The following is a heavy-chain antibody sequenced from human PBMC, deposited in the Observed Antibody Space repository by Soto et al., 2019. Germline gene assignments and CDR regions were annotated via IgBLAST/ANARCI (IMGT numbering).Heavy chain of an antibody. V-gene: IGHV2-5*02. J-gene: IGHJ4*02. Sequence: QITLKESGPTRVRPTQTLTLTCTFSGFSLSTNGGGWGWIRQSPGKALERLALIYWDDDKLYSPSLKNRLTITEDTTKNPVVLTMTNTDPVDTATYYCAHSAVHPDNWNGGYFDFWGQGALVTVSS. CDR1: GFSLSTNGGG. D-gene: IGHD1-1*01. CDR2: IYWDDDK. CDR3: AHSAVHPDNWNGGYFDF.